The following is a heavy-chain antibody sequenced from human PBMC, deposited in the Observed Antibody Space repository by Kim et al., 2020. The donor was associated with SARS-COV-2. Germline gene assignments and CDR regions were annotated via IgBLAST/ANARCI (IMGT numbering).Heavy chain of an antibody. V-gene: IGHV3-30*04. D-gene: IGHD1-1*01. CDR2: ISYDGSNK. J-gene: IGHJ4*02. Sequence: GGSLRLSCAASGFTFSSYAMHWVRQAPGKGLEWVAVISYDGSNKYYADSVKGRFTISRDNSKNTLYLQMNSLRAEDTAVYYCARELEMATTPSFDYWGQGTLVTVSS. CDR1: GFTFSSYA. CDR3: ARELEMATTPSFDY.